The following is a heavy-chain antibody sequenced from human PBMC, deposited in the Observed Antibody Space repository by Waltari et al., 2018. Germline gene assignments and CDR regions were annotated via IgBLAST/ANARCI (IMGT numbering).Heavy chain of an antibody. D-gene: IGHD1-26*01. J-gene: IGHJ4*02. CDR3: ATPPVTNSGSYHRDY. Sequence: PGATVKISCKASGYTFTDYYMHWVQQAPGKGLEWMGRVDPEDGETIYAEKFQGRVTITADTSTDTAYMELSSLRSEDTAVYYCATPPVTNSGSYHRDYWGQGTLVTVSS. CDR2: VDPEDGET. V-gene: IGHV1-69-2*01. CDR1: GYTFTDYY.